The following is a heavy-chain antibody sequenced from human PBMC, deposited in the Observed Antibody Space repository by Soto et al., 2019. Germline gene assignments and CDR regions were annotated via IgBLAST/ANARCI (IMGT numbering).Heavy chain of an antibody. CDR1: GYTFTSYD. Sequence: ASVKVSCKASGYTFTSYDINWVRQATGQGLEWMGWMNPNSGNTGYAQKFQGRVTMTRNTSISTAYMELSSLRSEDTAVYYCARGEGYCSGGSCYGRVWGQGTLVTVSS. CDR2: MNPNSGNT. D-gene: IGHD2-15*01. V-gene: IGHV1-8*01. CDR3: ARGEGYCSGGSCYGRV. J-gene: IGHJ4*02.